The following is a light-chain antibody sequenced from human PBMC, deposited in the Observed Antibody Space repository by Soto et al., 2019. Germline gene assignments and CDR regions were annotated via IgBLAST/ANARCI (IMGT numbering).Light chain of an antibody. V-gene: IGKV1-27*01. CDR2: AAS. J-gene: IGKJ4*01. CDR1: QDIRNF. Sequence: DIQMTQSPSTLSASVGDRVTITCRASQDIRNFLAWYQQKPGKVPKLLIQAASTLQIGVPSRFSGSGSGTDFTLTISSLQPEDVATYYCQKYNSAPLTFGGGTKVDI. CDR3: QKYNSAPLT.